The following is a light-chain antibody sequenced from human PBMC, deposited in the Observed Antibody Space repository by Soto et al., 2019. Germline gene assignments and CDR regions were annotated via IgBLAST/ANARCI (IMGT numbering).Light chain of an antibody. J-gene: IGKJ1*01. CDR1: QSVSNNY. Sequence: EIVLTQSPATLSLSPGERATLSCRASQSVSNNYLAWYQRRPGQAPRLLLYGASNRATGPPDRFSGSGSGTDFTLTISRREPEDFAVYYCQQYGSSSWTFGQGTEVDTK. V-gene: IGKV3-20*01. CDR2: GAS. CDR3: QQYGSSSWT.